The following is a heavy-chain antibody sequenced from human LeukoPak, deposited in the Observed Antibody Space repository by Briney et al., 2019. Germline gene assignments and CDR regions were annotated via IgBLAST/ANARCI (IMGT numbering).Heavy chain of an antibody. V-gene: IGHV1-18*01. Sequence: ASVKVSCKASGYTFTSYGISWVRQAPGQGLEWMGWISAYNGNTNYAQKLQGRVTMTTDTSTSTAYMELRSLRSDDTAVYYCARCPYYYDSSGYSRYYYMDVWGKGTTVTVSS. CDR2: ISAYNGNT. D-gene: IGHD3-22*01. CDR3: ARCPYYYDSSGYSRYYYMDV. CDR1: GYTFTSYG. J-gene: IGHJ6*03.